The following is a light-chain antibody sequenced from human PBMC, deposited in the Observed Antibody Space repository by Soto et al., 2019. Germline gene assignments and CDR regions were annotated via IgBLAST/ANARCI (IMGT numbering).Light chain of an antibody. J-gene: IGLJ1*01. CDR3: GTWDSSLSAYV. V-gene: IGLV1-51*01. CDR1: SSNIGNNY. CDR2: DNN. Sequence: QSVLKQPPSVSAAPGQKVTTSCSGSSSNIGNNYVSWYQQLPGTAPKLLIYDNNKRPSGIPDRFSGSKSGTSATLGITGLQTGDEADYYCGTWDSSLSAYVFGTGTKVTVL.